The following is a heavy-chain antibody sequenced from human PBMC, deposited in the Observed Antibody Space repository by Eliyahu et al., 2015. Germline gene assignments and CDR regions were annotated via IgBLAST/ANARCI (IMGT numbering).Heavy chain of an antibody. CDR3: AREVLHSYYYDSSAIPAGGYFDL. Sequence: QVQLVQSGAEVKKPGASVKVSCKASGYTFTSYYMXXVRQAPGQGLEWMGIINPSGGSTSYAQKFQGRVTMTRDTSTSTVYMELSSLRSEDTAVYYCAREVLHSYYYDSSAIPAGGYFDLWGRGTLVTVSS. V-gene: IGHV1-46*01. CDR1: GYTFTSYY. D-gene: IGHD3-22*01. CDR2: INPSGGST. J-gene: IGHJ2*01.